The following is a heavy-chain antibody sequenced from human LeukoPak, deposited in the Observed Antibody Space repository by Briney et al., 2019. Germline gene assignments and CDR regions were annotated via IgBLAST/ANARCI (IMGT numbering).Heavy chain of an antibody. CDR3: ARSRGTPNPYGDFDY. J-gene: IGHJ4*02. V-gene: IGHV3-48*01. CDR2: ISTSSSPI. D-gene: IGHD3-16*01. CDR1: GFTFSSYS. Sequence: GGSLRLSCVASGFTFSSYSMNRVRQAPGKGREWVSYISTSSSPIYYVDSVKGRFTISRDNAMNSLYMQMKSLRAEDTAVYYCARSRGTPNPYGDFDYWGQGTLVSVSS.